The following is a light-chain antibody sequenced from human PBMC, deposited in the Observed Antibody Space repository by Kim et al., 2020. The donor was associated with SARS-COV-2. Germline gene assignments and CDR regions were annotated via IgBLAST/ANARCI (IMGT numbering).Light chain of an antibody. CDR2: GAS. CDR3: QQYSDWPFT. V-gene: IGKV3-15*01. Sequence: GSPGERATLPCTASQSVSNSLAWYQQSPGRPPRLLIHGASTRATGIPARFSASGSGTEFTLTVISLQSEDFAVYYCQQYSDWPFTFGPGTKVDIK. CDR1: QSVSNS. J-gene: IGKJ3*01.